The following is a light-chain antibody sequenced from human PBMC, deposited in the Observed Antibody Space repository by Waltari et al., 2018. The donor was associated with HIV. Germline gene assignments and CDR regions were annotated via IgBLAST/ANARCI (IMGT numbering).Light chain of an antibody. J-gene: IGLJ3*02. V-gene: IGLV2-14*01. CDR2: EVS. CDR1: SSDVGDYNY. CDR3: ASYTSTSARV. Sequence: QSALTQPASVSGSPGQSITISCTGTSSDVGDYNYVSWFQQHPGKVPKLLIYEVSNRSSGVSYRSSGSKSGKTASLTFSGLQAEDEADYYCASYTSTSARVFGGGTKVTVL.